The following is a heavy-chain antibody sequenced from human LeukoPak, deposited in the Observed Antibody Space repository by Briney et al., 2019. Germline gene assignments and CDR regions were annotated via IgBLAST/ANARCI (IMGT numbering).Heavy chain of an antibody. CDR2: IYYSGST. V-gene: IGHV4-59*08. D-gene: IGHD3-10*01. CDR3: ARRGGITMVRGHYFDY. CDR1: GGSISSYY. J-gene: IGHJ4*02. Sequence: SETLSLTCTVSGGSISSYYWSWIRQPPGKGLEWIGYIYYSGSTNYNPSLKSRVTISVDTSKNQSSLKLSSVTAADTAVYYCARRGGITMVRGHYFDYWGQGTLVTVSS.